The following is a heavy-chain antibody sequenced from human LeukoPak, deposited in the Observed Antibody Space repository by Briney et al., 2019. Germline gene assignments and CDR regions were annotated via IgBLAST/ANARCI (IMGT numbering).Heavy chain of an antibody. Sequence: GGSLRLSCAASGFILSSYWMSWVRQAPGKGLEWVANINQDGSERYYVDSVKGRFTISRDNAKNSLYLQMNSLRAEDTAVYYCAKDRSGSYFDYWGQGTLVTVSS. CDR1: GFILSSYW. V-gene: IGHV3-7*01. J-gene: IGHJ4*02. CDR2: INQDGSER. CDR3: AKDRSGSYFDY. D-gene: IGHD1-26*01.